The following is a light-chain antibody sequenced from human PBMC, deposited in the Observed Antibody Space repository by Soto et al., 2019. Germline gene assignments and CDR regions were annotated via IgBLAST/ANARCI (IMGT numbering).Light chain of an antibody. CDR1: QSVTSSC. CDR3: QQCGGSPLFS. J-gene: IGKJ3*01. Sequence: EIVLTQSPGTLSLSPGERATLSCTASQSVTSSCLAWYQRKPGQAPRLLIHTTSIRATDIPDKFSGSGSGTDFTLTISRLEPQDSAVYYCQQCGGSPLFSFGPWTRVDI. V-gene: IGKV3-20*01. CDR2: TTS.